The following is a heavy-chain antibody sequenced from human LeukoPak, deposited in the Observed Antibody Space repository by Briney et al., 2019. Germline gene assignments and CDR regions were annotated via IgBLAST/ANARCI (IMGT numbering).Heavy chain of an antibody. CDR2: INPSGGST. CDR3: ARDHRVVATITSAYFDY. Sequence: ASVKVSCKASGYTFTSYYMHWVRQAPGQGLEWMGIINPSGGSTSYAQKFQGRVTMTRDTSTSTVYMELSSLRSEDTAVYYCARDHRVVATITSAYFDYWGQGTLVTVSS. V-gene: IGHV1-46*01. J-gene: IGHJ4*02. D-gene: IGHD5-12*01. CDR1: GYTFTSYY.